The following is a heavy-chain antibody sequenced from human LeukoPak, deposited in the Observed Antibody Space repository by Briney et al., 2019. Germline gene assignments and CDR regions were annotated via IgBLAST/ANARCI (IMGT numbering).Heavy chain of an antibody. CDR2: TYYRSKWYN. Sequence: QTLSLTSAISGDSVSRNSAAWNWIRHSPSRGLECLGRTYYRSKWYNDYAVSVKSRIPINPDTSKNQFSLQLKSVTPEDTAVYYCARDERLLGVFDYWGQGTLVTVSS. V-gene: IGHV6-1*01. D-gene: IGHD2-21*01. CDR1: GDSVSRNSAA. J-gene: IGHJ4*02. CDR3: ARDERLLGVFDY.